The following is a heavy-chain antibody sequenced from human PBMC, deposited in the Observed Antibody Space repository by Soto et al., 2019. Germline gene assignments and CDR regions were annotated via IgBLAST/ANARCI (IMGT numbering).Heavy chain of an antibody. CDR1: AGCRSRHY. D-gene: IGHD1-20*01. Sequence: GTVGAGCRSRHYGYWVWQDTGKGLEWIGHTYYRGSTNYNPSLRCRSTIPVDASKSQFPLRLNSVTTADPALYYCARAATEVSGVDVWGQGPKV. V-gene: IGHV4-59*11. J-gene: IGHJ6*02. CDR2: TYYRGST. CDR3: ARAATEVSGVDV.